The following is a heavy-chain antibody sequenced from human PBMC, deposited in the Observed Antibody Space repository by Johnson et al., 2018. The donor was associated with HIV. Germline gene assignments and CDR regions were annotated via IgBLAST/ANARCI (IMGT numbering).Heavy chain of an antibody. CDR1: GFTFSSYA. CDR3: ATFDAFDI. J-gene: IGHJ3*02. CDR2: ISYDGSNK. Sequence: QVQLVESGGGVVQPGRSLRLSCAASGFTFSSYAMHWVRQAPGKRLEWVAVISYDGSNKYYADSVKGRFTISRDNSKNTLYLQMNSLRAEDTAVYYCATFDAFDIWGQGTMVTVSS. V-gene: IGHV3-30*04.